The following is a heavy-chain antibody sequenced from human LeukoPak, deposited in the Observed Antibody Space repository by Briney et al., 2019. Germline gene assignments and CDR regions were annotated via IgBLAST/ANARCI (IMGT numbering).Heavy chain of an antibody. D-gene: IGHD1-26*01. Sequence: GASVKASCKASGYTFTSYYMHWVRQAPGQGLEWMGIINPSGGSTSYAQKFQGRVTMTRDTSTSTVYMELSSLRSEDTAVYYCARDGTGATVFDYWGQGTLVTVSS. CDR3: ARDGTGATVFDY. J-gene: IGHJ4*02. V-gene: IGHV1-46*01. CDR1: GYTFTSYY. CDR2: INPSGGST.